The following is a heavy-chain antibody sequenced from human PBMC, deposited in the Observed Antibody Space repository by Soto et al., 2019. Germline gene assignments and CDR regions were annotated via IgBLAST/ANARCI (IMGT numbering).Heavy chain of an antibody. J-gene: IGHJ4*02. D-gene: IGHD6-13*01. Sequence: LSLTCTVSGGSMSSYYWNWMRQPPGKGLEWIGYIYYSGSTTYNPSLKSRVTISVDSSKNQFSLKVTSVTAADTAVYYCARVRGTAGKRYSDYWGQGTLVTVSS. CDR3: ARVRGTAGKRYSDY. V-gene: IGHV4-59*01. CDR2: IYYSGST. CDR1: GGSMSSYY.